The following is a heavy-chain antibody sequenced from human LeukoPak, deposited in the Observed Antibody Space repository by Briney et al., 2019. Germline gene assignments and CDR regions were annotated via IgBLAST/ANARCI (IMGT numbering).Heavy chain of an antibody. CDR1: GFTFSGSA. CDR2: IRSKANSYAT. D-gene: IGHD2-2*01. V-gene: IGHV3-73*01. J-gene: IGHJ4*02. CDR3: TTRQVVPAAIAADFDY. Sequence: GGSLRLSCAASGFTFSGSAMHWVRQASGKGLEWVGRIRSKANSYATAYAASVKGRFTISRDDSKNTAYLQMNSLKTEDTAVYYCTTRQVVPAAIAADFDYWGQGTLVTVSS.